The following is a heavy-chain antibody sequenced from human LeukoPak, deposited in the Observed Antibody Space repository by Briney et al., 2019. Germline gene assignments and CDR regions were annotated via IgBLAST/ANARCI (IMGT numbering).Heavy chain of an antibody. V-gene: IGHV1-18*01. Sequence: ASVKVSCKASGYTFTSYGISWVRQAPGQGLEWMGWISAYNGNTNYAQKLQGRVTMTTDTSTSTAYMELRSLRSDDTAVYYCARGGGSYCTNGVCYTIHLPDYWGQGTLVTVSS. D-gene: IGHD2-8*01. CDR3: ARGGGSYCTNGVCYTIHLPDY. CDR1: GYTFTSYG. CDR2: ISAYNGNT. J-gene: IGHJ4*02.